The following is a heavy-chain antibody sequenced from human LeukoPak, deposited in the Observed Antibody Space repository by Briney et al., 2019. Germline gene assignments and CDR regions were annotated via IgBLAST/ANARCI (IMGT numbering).Heavy chain of an antibody. D-gene: IGHD6-13*01. CDR2: INPNSGGT. Sequence: ASVKDSCKASGYTFTGYYMHWVRQAPGQGLEWMGWINPNSGGTNYAQKFQGRVTMTRDTSISTAYMELSRLRSDDTAVYYCASSGKSSSWYSSQYYFDYWSQGTLVTVSS. J-gene: IGHJ4*02. CDR1: GYTFTGYY. CDR3: ASSGKSSSWYSSQYYFDY. V-gene: IGHV1-2*02.